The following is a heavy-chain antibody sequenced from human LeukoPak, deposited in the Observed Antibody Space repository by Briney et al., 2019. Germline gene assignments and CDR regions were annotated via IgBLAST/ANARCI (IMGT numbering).Heavy chain of an antibody. CDR1: GFTFSSYG. CDR2: ISYDGSNK. J-gene: IGHJ5*02. D-gene: IGHD6-13*01. Sequence: PGGSLRLSCAASGFTFSSYGMHWVRQAPGKGLEWVAVISYDGSNKYYADSVKGRLTISRDNSKNTLYLQMNSLRAEDTAVYYCAKDVGSSWYDGWGQGTLVTVSS. V-gene: IGHV3-30*18. CDR3: AKDVGSSWYDG.